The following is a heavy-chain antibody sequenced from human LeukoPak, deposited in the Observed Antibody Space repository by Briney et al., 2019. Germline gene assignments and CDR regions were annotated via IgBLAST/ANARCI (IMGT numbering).Heavy chain of an antibody. CDR2: ISAYNGNT. D-gene: IGHD5-24*01. J-gene: IGHJ4*02. Sequence: ASVKVSCKASGYTFTSYGISWVRQAPGQGLEWMGWISAYNGNTNYAQKFQGRVTMTRDTSISTAYMELSRLRSDDTAVYYCARGRWLEVMGYWGQGTLVTVSS. CDR1: GYTFTSYG. V-gene: IGHV1-18*01. CDR3: ARGRWLEVMGY.